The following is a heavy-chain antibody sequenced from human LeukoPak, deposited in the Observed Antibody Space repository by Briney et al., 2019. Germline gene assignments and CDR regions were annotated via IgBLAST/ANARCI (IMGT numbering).Heavy chain of an antibody. J-gene: IGHJ4*02. V-gene: IGHV4-59*01. Sequence: SETLSLTCTVSGGSISSYYWSWIRQPPGKGLEWIGYIYYSGSTNYNPSLKSRVTISVDTSKNQFSLKLSSVTAADTAVYYFAARGYSYGLIDYWGQGTLVTVSS. D-gene: IGHD5-18*01. CDR2: IYYSGST. CDR3: AARGYSYGLIDY. CDR1: GGSISSYY.